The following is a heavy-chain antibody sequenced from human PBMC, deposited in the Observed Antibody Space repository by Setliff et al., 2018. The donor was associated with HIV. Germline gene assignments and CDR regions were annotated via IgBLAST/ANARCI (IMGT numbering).Heavy chain of an antibody. CDR3: AKDHGLVSLGEFDY. J-gene: IGHJ4*02. CDR2: IWYDEIQK. CDR1: GFTFSNYG. D-gene: IGHD3-16*01. Sequence: GGSLRLSCAASGFTFSNYGMHWVRQAPGKGLEWVALIWYDEIQKYYADSVKGRFTISRDNSKNTLYLQMNSLRAEDTAFYYCAKDHGLVSLGEFDYWGQGTLVTVSS. V-gene: IGHV3-30*02.